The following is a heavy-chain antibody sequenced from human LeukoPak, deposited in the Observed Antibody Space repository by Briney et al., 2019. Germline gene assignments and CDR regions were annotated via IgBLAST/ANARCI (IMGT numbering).Heavy chain of an antibody. V-gene: IGHV4-39*01. CDR3: ARILHYYYGMDV. CDR2: VYYRGST. D-gene: IGHD2-15*01. Sequence: SETLSLTCTVSGDSISSGTYSWGWIRQPPGKGLEWIGSVYYRGSTYHNPSLRSRLTISVDTSKNQFSLKLSSVTAADTAVYYCARILHYYYGMDVWGQGTTVAVSS. CDR1: GDSISSGTYS. J-gene: IGHJ6*02.